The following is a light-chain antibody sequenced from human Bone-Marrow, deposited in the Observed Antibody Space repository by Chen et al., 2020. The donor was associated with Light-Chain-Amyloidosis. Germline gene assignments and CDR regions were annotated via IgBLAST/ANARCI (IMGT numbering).Light chain of an antibody. CDR1: DLPTKY. V-gene: IGLV3-25*03. Sequence: SYELTQPPSLSVSPGQKARITCSGDDLPTKYAYWYQQKPGQAPVLVIHRDTERPSGLSERFSGSSSGTTATLTISGVQAEDEADYHCQSADSSGTYEVIFGGGTKLTVL. CDR2: RDT. CDR3: QSADSSGTYEVI. J-gene: IGLJ2*01.